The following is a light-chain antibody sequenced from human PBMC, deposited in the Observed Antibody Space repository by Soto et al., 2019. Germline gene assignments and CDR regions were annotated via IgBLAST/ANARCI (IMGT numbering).Light chain of an antibody. Sequence: IVLTQSPGTLSLSPGERATLSCGASQSVTNNFLAWYQQKPGQAPRLLIYGSSNRATGVPDRFSGSASGTDFTLTISRLELGDFAVYYCQQYGTPLFTFGPGTKVDIK. CDR1: QSVTNNF. CDR3: QQYGTPLFT. V-gene: IGKV3-20*01. CDR2: GSS. J-gene: IGKJ3*01.